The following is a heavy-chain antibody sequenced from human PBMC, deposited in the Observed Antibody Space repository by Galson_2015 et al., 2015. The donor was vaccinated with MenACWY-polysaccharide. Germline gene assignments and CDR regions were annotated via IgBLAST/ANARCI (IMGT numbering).Heavy chain of an antibody. D-gene: IGHD6-19*01. J-gene: IGHJ4*02. V-gene: IGHV3-48*03. CDR2: ISSSGSST. CDR3: ARDPCIYGWSGDY. Sequence: SLRLSCAASGFTFSNFEMNWVRQAPGKGLEWVSYISSSGSSTYYPDSVKGRFTISRDNAKNSLYLQMNSLRAEDTAVYYCARDPCIYGWSGDYWDQATLVTVSS. CDR1: GFTFSNFE.